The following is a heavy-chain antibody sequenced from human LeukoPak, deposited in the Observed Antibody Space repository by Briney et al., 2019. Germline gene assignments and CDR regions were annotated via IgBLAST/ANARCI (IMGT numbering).Heavy chain of an antibody. D-gene: IGHD2-2*01. CDR3: VKGYCSTTSCHLNY. Sequence: GGSLRLSCSASGFTFSDYAMHWVRQAPGKGPEYVSAISANGLTTYYADSVKGRFTISRDNSKNTLYLQMSSLRAEDTSIYSCVKGYCSTTSCHLNYWGQGTLVTVSS. V-gene: IGHV3-64D*06. CDR1: GFTFSDYA. CDR2: ISANGLTT. J-gene: IGHJ4*02.